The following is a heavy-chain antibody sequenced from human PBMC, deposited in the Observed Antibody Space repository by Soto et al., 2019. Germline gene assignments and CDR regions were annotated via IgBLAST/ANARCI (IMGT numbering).Heavy chain of an antibody. D-gene: IGHD6-6*01. Sequence: GGSLRLSCAASGFTFSDYGMHWVRQAPGKGLEWVAVISYDGSNIYYADSVKGRFTISRDNSKNTLYLQMNSPRAEDTAVYYCAKGPLSSGSYYGMDVWGQGTTVTVSS. CDR1: GFTFSDYG. J-gene: IGHJ6*02. V-gene: IGHV3-30*18. CDR3: AKGPLSSGSYYGMDV. CDR2: ISYDGSNI.